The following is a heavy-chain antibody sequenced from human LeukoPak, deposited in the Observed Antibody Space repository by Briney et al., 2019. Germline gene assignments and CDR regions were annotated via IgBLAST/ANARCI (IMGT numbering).Heavy chain of an antibody. Sequence: ASVKVSCKASGYTFTSYAMYWVRQAPGQRLEWMGWINAGNGNTKYSQKFQGRVTITRDTSASTAYMELSSLRSEDTAVYYCARGDHPGSYYYGMDVWGQGTTVTVSS. CDR1: GYTFTSYA. D-gene: IGHD2-21*02. CDR3: ARGDHPGSYYYGMDV. V-gene: IGHV1-3*01. CDR2: INAGNGNT. J-gene: IGHJ6*02.